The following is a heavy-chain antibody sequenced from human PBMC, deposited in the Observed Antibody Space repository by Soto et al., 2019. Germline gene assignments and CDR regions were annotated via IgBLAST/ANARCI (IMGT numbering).Heavy chain of an antibody. CDR1: GYTFTSYG. D-gene: IGHD1-26*01. J-gene: IGHJ6*02. CDR3: ARDSGWLGAIYGMDV. CDR2: INPNSGGT. Sequence: ASVKVSCKASGYTFTSYGISWVRQAPGQGLEWMGWINPNSGGTNYAQKFQGWVTMTRDTSISTAYMELSRLRSDDTAVYYCARDSGWLGAIYGMDVWGQGTTVTVSS. V-gene: IGHV1-2*04.